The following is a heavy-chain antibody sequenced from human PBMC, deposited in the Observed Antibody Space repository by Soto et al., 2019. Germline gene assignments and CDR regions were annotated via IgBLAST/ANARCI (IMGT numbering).Heavy chain of an antibody. CDR3: ARTTWKGAWFDP. Sequence: QVQLQQWGAGLLKPSETLSLTCAVSVDTFRGYYWSWIRQPPGKGLEWIGQINHSGSTNYEPSLKSRVTLSVDTSKNQSSLKLTSVTAADTAIYYCARTTWKGAWFDPWGQGTLVTVSS. CDR2: INHSGST. V-gene: IGHV4-34*01. CDR1: VDTFRGYY. D-gene: IGHD1-1*01. J-gene: IGHJ5*02.